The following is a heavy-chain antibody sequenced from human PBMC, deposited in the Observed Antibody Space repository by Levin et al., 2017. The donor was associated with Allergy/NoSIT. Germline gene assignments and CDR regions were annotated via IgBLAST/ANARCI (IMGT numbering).Heavy chain of an antibody. J-gene: IGHJ5*02. CDR3: ARHTFTIFLNWFDP. CDR2: IYYSGST. CDR1: GGSISSSSYY. D-gene: IGHD3-3*01. V-gene: IGHV4-39*01. Sequence: SQTLSLTCTVSGGSISSSSYYWGWIRQPPGKGLEWIGSIYYSGSTYYNPSLKSRVTISVDTSKNQFSLKLSSVTAADTAVYYCARHTFTIFLNWFDPWGQGTLVTVSS.